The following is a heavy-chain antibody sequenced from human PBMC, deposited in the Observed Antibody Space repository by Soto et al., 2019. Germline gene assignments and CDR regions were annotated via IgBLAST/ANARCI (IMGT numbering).Heavy chain of an antibody. CDR3: ARTNIASAAN. Sequence: ASVKVSCKASGYTFTSYAMHWVRQATGQGLEWMGWMSPHSGNTGYAQKFQGRVTMTRNTSISTAYMELSSLTSEDTAVYYCARTNIASAANWGQGTLVTVSS. J-gene: IGHJ4*02. CDR1: GYTFTSYA. V-gene: IGHV1-8*02. CDR2: MSPHSGNT. D-gene: IGHD6-13*01.